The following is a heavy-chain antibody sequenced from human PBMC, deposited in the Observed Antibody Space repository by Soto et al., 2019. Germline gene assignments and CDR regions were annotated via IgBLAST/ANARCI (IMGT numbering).Heavy chain of an antibody. CDR3: ARSVAVPGAHIDY. V-gene: IGHV4-59*01. J-gene: IGHJ4*02. D-gene: IGHD6-19*01. Sequence: SETLSLTCSVAGGSISGSYWSWIRQSPGKGLEWLGYVYYTGSTNYSPSLRSRVSISVDTSKNEFSLRLSSVTAADTAVYFCARSVAVPGAHIDYWGQGTQVPGFS. CDR2: VYYTGST. CDR1: GGSISGSY.